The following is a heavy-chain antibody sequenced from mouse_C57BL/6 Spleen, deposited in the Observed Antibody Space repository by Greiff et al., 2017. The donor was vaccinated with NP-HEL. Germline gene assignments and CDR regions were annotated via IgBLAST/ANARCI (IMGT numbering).Heavy chain of an antibody. CDR2: IDPANGNT. CDR1: FFYFTISF. Sequence: SVPFSFPASFFYFTISFLPFVLPIPFHFLVCIVMIDPANGNTKYAPKFQGKATITADTSSNTAYLQLSSLTSEDTAIYYCGPLLTGTAYWGQGTLVTVSA. J-gene: IGHJ3*01. V-gene: IGHV14-3*01. D-gene: IGHD4-1*01. CDR3: GPLLTGTAY.